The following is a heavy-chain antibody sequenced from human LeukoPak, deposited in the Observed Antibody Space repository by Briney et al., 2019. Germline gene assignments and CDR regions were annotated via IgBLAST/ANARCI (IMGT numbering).Heavy chain of an antibody. CDR2: ISWDGGST. CDR1: GFTFDDYT. J-gene: IGHJ6*03. CDR3: AKDGGGVAGAGYYYYYMDV. D-gene: IGHD6-19*01. Sequence: GGSLRLSCAASGFTFDDYTMHWVRQAPGKGLEWVSLISWDGGSTYYADSVKGRFTISRDNSKNSLYLQMNSLRTEDTALYYCAKDGGGVAGAGYYYYYMDVWGKGTTVTVSS. V-gene: IGHV3-43*01.